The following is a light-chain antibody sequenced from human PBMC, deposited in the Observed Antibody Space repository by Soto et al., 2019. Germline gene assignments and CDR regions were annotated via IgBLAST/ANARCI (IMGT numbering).Light chain of an antibody. J-gene: IGLJ3*02. CDR3: CSYAGTYTWV. CDR1: SSDVGGYDY. CDR2: DVS. Sequence: QSALTQPRSVSGSPGQSVTISCTGTSSDVGGYDYVSWYQQHPGRAPKVMIYDVSKRPSGVPNRFSGSKSGNTASQTISGLQTEDEADYYCCSYAGTYTWVFGGGTKLAVL. V-gene: IGLV2-11*01.